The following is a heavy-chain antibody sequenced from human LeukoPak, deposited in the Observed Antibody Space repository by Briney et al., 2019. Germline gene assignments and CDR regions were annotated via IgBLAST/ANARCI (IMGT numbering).Heavy chain of an antibody. J-gene: IGHJ3*02. V-gene: IGHV1-46*01. CDR1: GYTFTNYY. Sequence: ASVTVSCKASGYTFTNYYMHWVRQAPGQGGEWMGIINPSGGSTSYAQKFQGRVTMTRDMATSTVYMELSSLRSEDTAVYYCARHIGHGAFDIWGQVTMVTVSS. CDR3: ARHIGHGAFDI. CDR2: INPSGGST.